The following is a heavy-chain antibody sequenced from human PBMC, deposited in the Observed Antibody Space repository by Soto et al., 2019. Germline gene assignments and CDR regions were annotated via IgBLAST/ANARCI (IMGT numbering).Heavy chain of an antibody. CDR2: IYYSGST. D-gene: IGHD3-3*01. V-gene: IGHV4-61*01. CDR3: AIYNYDFWSGYCNWFDP. Sequence: SETLSLTCTVSGGSVSSGSYYWSWIRQPPGKGLEWIGYIYYSGSTNYNPSLKSRVTISVDTSKNQFSLKLSSVTAADTAVYYCAIYNYDFWSGYCNWFDPWGQGTLVTVSS. J-gene: IGHJ5*02. CDR1: GGSVSSGSYY.